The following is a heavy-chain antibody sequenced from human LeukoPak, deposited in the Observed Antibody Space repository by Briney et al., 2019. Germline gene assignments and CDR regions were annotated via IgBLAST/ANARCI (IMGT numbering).Heavy chain of an antibody. CDR3: ARDTRIEAYYYDSSGYYYSRFDY. CDR2: INPNSGGT. CDR1: GYTFTGYY. V-gene: IGHV1-2*02. D-gene: IGHD3-22*01. J-gene: IGHJ4*02. Sequence: ASVKVSCKASGYTFTGYYMHWVRQAPGQGLEWMGWINPNSGGTNYAQKFQGRVTMTTDTSTSTAYMELRSLRSDDTAVYYCARDTRIEAYYYDSSGYYYSRFDYWGQGTLVTVSS.